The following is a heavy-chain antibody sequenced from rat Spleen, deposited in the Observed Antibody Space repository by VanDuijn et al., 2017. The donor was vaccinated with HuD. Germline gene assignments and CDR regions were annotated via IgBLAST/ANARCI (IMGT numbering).Heavy chain of an antibody. V-gene: IGHV5-31*01. CDR3: ARLHYGLDF. Sequence: EVQLVESGGGLVQPGRSLKLSCVASGFTFNNYWMSWIRQAPGKGLEWVASISDTGDTTYYPDSVKGRFTISRDNAKSTLYLQMDSLRSEDTATYYCARLHYGLDFWGQGVMVTVSS. D-gene: IGHD1-7*01. CDR2: ISDTGDTT. J-gene: IGHJ2*01. CDR1: GFTFNNYW.